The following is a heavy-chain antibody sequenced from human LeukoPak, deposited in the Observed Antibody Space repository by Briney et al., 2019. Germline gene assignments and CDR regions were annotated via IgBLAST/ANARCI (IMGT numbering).Heavy chain of an antibody. D-gene: IGHD3-22*01. CDR2: KKEDEWEK. V-gene: IGHV3-7*05. Sequence: PGGSLRLSCAASGFRFSSYWMSWVRQAPGKGLEWVANKKEDEWEKLFVAFVKGRFTISRANAKKPLFLQMNSLEPQTPAFYYFASLVGVPPYYYYGMDVWGQGPTVSVSS. CDR3: ASLVGVPPYYYYGMDV. CDR1: GFRFSSYW. J-gene: IGHJ6*02.